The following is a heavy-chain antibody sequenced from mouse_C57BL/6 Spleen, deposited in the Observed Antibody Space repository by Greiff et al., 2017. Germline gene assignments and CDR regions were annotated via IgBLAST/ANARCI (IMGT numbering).Heavy chain of an antibody. CDR3: ARGDAASGYSYYYAMDY. CDR2: IYPGDGDT. J-gene: IGHJ4*01. V-gene: IGHV1-80*01. D-gene: IGHD3-2*02. CDR1: GYAFSSYW. Sequence: QVQLQQSGAELVKPGASVKISCKASGYAFSSYWMNWVKQRPGKGLEWIGQIYPGDGDTNYNGKFKGKATLTADTSSSTAYMQLSSLTSEDSAVYFCARGDAASGYSYYYAMDYWGQGTSVTVSS.